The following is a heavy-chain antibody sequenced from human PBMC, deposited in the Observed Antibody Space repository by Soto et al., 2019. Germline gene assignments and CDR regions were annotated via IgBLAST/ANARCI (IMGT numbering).Heavy chain of an antibody. CDR1: GGSVSTDSYY. D-gene: IGHD6-19*01. CDR3: ARYSSGHSP. V-gene: IGHV4-61*01. J-gene: IGHJ5*02. CDR2: IYYSGRT. Sequence: SETLSLTSSVSGGSVSTDSYYWSWIRQPPGKGLEWIAYIYYSGRTNYNPSLKSRVTISLDTSKNQFSLKLSSVTTADTAVYYCARYSSGHSPWGQGTLVPVSS.